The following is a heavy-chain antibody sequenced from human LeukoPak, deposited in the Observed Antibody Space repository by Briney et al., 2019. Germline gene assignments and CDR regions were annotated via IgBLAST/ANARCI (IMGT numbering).Heavy chain of an antibody. Sequence: GGSPRLSCAASGFTFSSYWMHWVRQAPGKGLVWVSHINGDGSSTTYADSVKGRFTISRDNAKNTLYLQMNSLRAEDTAVYYCARVKVEYSGYDYGLDYWGQGTLVTVSS. CDR1: GFTFSSYW. V-gene: IGHV3-74*03. D-gene: IGHD5-12*01. J-gene: IGHJ4*02. CDR2: INGDGSST. CDR3: ARVKVEYSGYDYGLDY.